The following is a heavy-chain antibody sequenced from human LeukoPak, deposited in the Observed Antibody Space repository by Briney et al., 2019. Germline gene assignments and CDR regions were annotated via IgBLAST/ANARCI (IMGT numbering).Heavy chain of an antibody. CDR2: INHSGST. V-gene: IGHV4-34*01. D-gene: IGHD6-13*01. CDR3: ARGSRGYSSSWLIDY. Sequence: SETLSLTCTVSGGSISGYYWSWIRQPPGKGLEWIGEINHSGSTNYNPSLKSRVTISVDTSKNQFSLKLSSVTAADTAVYYCARGSRGYSSSWLIDYWGQGTLVTVSS. CDR1: GGSISGYY. J-gene: IGHJ4*02.